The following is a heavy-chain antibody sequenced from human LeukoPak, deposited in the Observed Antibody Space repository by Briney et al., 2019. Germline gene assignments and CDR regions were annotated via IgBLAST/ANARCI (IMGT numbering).Heavy chain of an antibody. CDR2: INPNSGGT. CDR3: ARGIVVVPADPPRY. CDR1: GYTFTGYY. Sequence: ASVKVSCKASGYTFTGYYMHWVRQAPGQGLEWMGWINPNSGGTNYAQKFQGRVTMTRDTSISTAYMELSRLRSDDTAVYYCARGIVVVPADPPRYWGQGTLVTVSS. J-gene: IGHJ4*02. D-gene: IGHD2-2*01. V-gene: IGHV1-2*02.